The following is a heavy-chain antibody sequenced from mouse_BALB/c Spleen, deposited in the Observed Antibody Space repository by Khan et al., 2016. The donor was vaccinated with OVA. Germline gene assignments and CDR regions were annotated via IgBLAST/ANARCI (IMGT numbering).Heavy chain of an antibody. J-gene: IGHJ4*01. D-gene: IGHD2-14*01. CDR3: ARHDRYFYAMDY. V-gene: IGHV2-6-1*01. CDR1: GFSLTSYG. CDR2: IWSDGST. Sequence: QVQLKQSGPGLVAPSQSLSITCTISGFSLTSYGVHWVRQPPGKSLEWLVVIWSDGSTTYNSALKSRLSISKDNSKSQVFLKMNSLQTDDTAMYYCARHDRYFYAMDYWGQGTSVTVSS.